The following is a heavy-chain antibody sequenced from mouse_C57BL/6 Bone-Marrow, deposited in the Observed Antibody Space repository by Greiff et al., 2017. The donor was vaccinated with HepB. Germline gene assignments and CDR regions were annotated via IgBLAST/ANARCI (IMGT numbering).Heavy chain of an antibody. Sequence: QVQLQQPGAELVKPGASVELSCKASGYTFTSYWMHWVKQRPGQGLEWIGMIHPNSGSTNYNEKFKSKATLTVDKSSSTAYMQLSSLTSEDSAVYYCARDPNLIWCDYWGQGTTLTVSS. CDR3: ARDPNLIWCDY. V-gene: IGHV1-64*01. CDR2: IHPNSGST. D-gene: IGHD1-1*02. CDR1: GYTFTSYW. J-gene: IGHJ2*01.